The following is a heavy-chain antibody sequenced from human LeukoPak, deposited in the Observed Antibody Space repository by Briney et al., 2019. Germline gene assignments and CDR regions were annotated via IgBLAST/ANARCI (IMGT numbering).Heavy chain of an antibody. D-gene: IGHD3-10*01. Sequence: ASVKVSCKASGYTFTSCGISWVRQAPGQGLEWMGWISAYNGNTNYAQKLQGRVTMTTDTSTSTAYMELRSLRSDDTAVYYCARHTMVRGVIIIPFDYWGQGTLVTVSS. CDR3: ARHTMVRGVIIIPFDY. V-gene: IGHV1-18*01. CDR1: GYTFTSCG. CDR2: ISAYNGNT. J-gene: IGHJ4*02.